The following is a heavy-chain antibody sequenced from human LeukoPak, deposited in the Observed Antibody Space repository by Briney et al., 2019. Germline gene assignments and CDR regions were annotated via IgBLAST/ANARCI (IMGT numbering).Heavy chain of an antibody. V-gene: IGHV4-34*01. Sequence: SETLSLTCAVYGGSFSGYYWSWIRQPPGKGLEWIGEINHSGSTNYNPSLKSRVTISVDTSKNQFSLKLSPVTAADTAVYYCARAIVVVPAATYYYYYGMDVWGQGTTVTVSS. CDR1: GGSFSGYY. CDR2: INHSGST. D-gene: IGHD2-2*01. J-gene: IGHJ6*02. CDR3: ARAIVVVPAATYYYYYGMDV.